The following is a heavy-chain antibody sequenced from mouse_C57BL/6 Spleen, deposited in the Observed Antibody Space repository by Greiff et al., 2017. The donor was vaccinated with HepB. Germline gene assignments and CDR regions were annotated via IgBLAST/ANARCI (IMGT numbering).Heavy chain of an antibody. CDR3: TRLVITTVVGVDY. J-gene: IGHJ2*01. D-gene: IGHD1-1*01. Sequence: VKLQQSGAELVRPGASVTLSCKASGYTFTDYEMHWVKQTPVHGLEWIGAIDPETGGTAYNQKFKGKAILTADKSSSTAYMELRSLTSEDSAVYYCTRLVITTVVGVDYWGQGTTLTVSS. CDR2: IDPETGGT. CDR1: GYTFTDYE. V-gene: IGHV1-15*01.